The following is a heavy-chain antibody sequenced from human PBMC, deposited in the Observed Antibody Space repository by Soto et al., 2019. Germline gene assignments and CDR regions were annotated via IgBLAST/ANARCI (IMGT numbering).Heavy chain of an antibody. CDR1: GFTFDDYA. V-gene: IGHV3-9*01. Sequence: GGSLRLSCAASGFTFDDYAMHWVRQAPGKGLEWVSGISWNSGSIGYADSVKGRFTISRDNAKNSLYLQMNSLRAEDTALYYCAKARTEYYYDSSGYLDYWGQGTLVTVSS. CDR3: AKARTEYYYDSSGYLDY. D-gene: IGHD3-22*01. J-gene: IGHJ4*02. CDR2: ISWNSGSI.